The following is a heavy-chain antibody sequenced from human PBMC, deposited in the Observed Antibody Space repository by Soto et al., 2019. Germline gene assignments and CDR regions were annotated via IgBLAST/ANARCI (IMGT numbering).Heavy chain of an antibody. Sequence: EVQLVESGGGLVQPGGSLRLSCAASGFTFSSYSMNWVRQAPGKGLEWVSSISSSSSYIYYADSVKGRFTISRDNAKNSLYLQMNSLRAEDTAVYYCARDNGMAPYYFDYWGQGTLVTVSS. J-gene: IGHJ4*02. CDR2: ISSSSSYI. CDR3: ARDNGMAPYYFDY. V-gene: IGHV3-21*01. CDR1: GFTFSSYS.